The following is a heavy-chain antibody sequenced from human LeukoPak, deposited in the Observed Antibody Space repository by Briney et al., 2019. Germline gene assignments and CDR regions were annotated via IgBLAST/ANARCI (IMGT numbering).Heavy chain of an antibody. CDR2: IWYDGSNK. D-gene: IGHD6-6*01. J-gene: IGHJ4*02. CDR1: GFTFSSYG. V-gene: IGHV3-33*06. CDR3: AKDRESSSRPYFFDY. Sequence: AGGSLRLSCAASGFTFSSYGMHWVRQAPGKGLEWVAVIWYDGSNKYYADSVKGRFTISRDNSKNTLYLQMSSLRAEDTAVYYCAKDRESSSRPYFFDYWGQGTLVTVSS.